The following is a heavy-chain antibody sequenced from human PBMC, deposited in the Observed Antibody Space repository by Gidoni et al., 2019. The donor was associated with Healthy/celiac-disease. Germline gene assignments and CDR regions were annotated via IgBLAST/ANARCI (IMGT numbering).Heavy chain of an antibody. Sequence: QITLKESGPTLVKPTQTLTLTCTFSGFSLGPSGVGVGWIRQPPGKALEWLALIYWDDDKRYSPSLKSRLTITKDTSKNQVVLTMTNMDPVDTATYYCAHTFRVWGSYRHFDYWGQGTLVTVSS. D-gene: IGHD3-16*02. V-gene: IGHV2-5*02. CDR1: GFSLGPSGVG. CDR2: IYWDDDK. CDR3: AHTFRVWGSYRHFDY. J-gene: IGHJ4*02.